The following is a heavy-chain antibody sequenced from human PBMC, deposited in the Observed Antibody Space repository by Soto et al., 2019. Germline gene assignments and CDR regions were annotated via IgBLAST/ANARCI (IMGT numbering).Heavy chain of an antibody. CDR1: GGTFRRYA. Sequence: QVQLVQSGAEVKKPGSSVKVSCKASGGTFRRYAISWVRQAPGQGLEWMGGIIPIFGTANYAQKFQGRVTITADESTSTADIEVSSLRSEDTAVYYCARDQVDTAMVGDAFDIWGQGTMVTVSS. V-gene: IGHV1-69*12. D-gene: IGHD5-18*01. J-gene: IGHJ3*02. CDR3: ARDQVDTAMVGDAFDI. CDR2: IIPIFGTA.